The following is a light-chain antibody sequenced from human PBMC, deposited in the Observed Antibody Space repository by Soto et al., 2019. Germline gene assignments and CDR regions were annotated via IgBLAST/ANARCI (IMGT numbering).Light chain of an antibody. CDR1: QSLSSH. Sequence: DIQMTQSPSALSASVGDRVTITCRASQSLSSHLHWYQEKPGKAPKLLIFSTYSLQSGVSSRFSGSGTGTDFTLTISNLQPEDSATYYCQHSYITPYTFGQGTNLEIK. V-gene: IGKV1-39*01. CDR2: STY. J-gene: IGKJ2*01. CDR3: QHSYITPYT.